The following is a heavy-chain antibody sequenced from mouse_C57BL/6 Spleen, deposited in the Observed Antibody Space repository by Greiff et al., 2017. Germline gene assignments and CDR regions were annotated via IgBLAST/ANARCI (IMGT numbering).Heavy chain of an antibody. CDR2: IYPSDSYT. CDR3: ASLLQLSSFAY. V-gene: IGHV1-61*01. Sequence: QVQLQQPGAELVRPGSSVKLSCKASGYTFTSYWMDWVKQRPGQGLEWIGNIYPSDSYTHYNQKFKDKATLTVDKSSSTAYMQLSSLTSEVSAVYYCASLLQLSSFAYWGQGTLVTVSA. CDR1: GYTFTSYW. J-gene: IGHJ3*01. D-gene: IGHD1-1*01.